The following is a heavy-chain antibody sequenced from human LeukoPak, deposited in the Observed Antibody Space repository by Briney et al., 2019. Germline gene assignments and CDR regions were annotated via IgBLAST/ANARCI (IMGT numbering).Heavy chain of an antibody. CDR1: GFTFSDYY. D-gene: IGHD3-10*01. CDR2: ISSSGSTI. CDR3: VKVAKYYYGSETYYFFEH. V-gene: IGHV3-11*04. Sequence: GGSLRLSCAASGFTFSDYYMSWIRQAPGKGLEWVSYISSSGSTIYYADSVKGRFTISRDNAKNSLYLQMNSLRADDTGIYYCVKVAKYYYGSETYYFFEHWGQGTPVTASS. J-gene: IGHJ4*02.